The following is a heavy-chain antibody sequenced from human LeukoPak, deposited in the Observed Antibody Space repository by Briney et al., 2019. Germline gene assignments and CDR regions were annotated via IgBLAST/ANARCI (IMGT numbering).Heavy chain of an antibody. CDR3: ASGSTHYYYYYMDV. J-gene: IGHJ6*03. D-gene: IGHD1-26*01. Sequence: GGSLRLSCAASGFTFSSYWMHWVRQAPGKGLVWVSRINSDGSSTSYADSVKGRFTISRDNAKNTLYLQMNSLRAEDTAVYYCASGSTHYYYYYMDVWGKGTTVTVSS. CDR1: GFTFSSYW. V-gene: IGHV3-74*01. CDR2: INSDGSST.